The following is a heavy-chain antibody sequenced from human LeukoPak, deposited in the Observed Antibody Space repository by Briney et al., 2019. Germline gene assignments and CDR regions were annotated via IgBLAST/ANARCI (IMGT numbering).Heavy chain of an antibody. D-gene: IGHD4-23*01. J-gene: IGHJ5*02. Sequence: PGGSLRLSCVASGFNLDEYAMHWVRQAPGKGLEWVSGIRWNGGNVGYADSVKGRVTVSRDNAKNSLYLQLSSLRPEDTALYYCAKGASVWLLESRFDPWGQGTLVTVSS. CDR3: AKGASVWLLESRFDP. CDR2: IRWNGGNV. CDR1: GFNLDEYA. V-gene: IGHV3-9*01.